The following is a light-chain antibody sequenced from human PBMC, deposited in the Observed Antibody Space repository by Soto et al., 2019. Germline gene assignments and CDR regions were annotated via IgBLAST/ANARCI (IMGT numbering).Light chain of an antibody. J-gene: IGLJ2*01. CDR3: SSYTSSSTVV. V-gene: IGLV2-14*01. CDR2: DVS. Sequence: QSALTQPASVSGSPGQSITISCTGTSSDVGTYSYVSWYQQHPGKAPKLMIYDVSNRPSGVSNRFSGSKSGNTASLTISGLQADDEADYYCSSYTSSSTVVFGGGTKLPVL. CDR1: SSDVGTYSY.